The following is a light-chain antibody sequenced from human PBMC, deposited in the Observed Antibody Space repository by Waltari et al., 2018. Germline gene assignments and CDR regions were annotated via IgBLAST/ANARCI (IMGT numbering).Light chain of an antibody. Sequence: QSALTQPASVSGSPGQSITISCTGTSSDVGGYNHVSWYQPHPGKAPKLMIFEVSKRPLGVFNRFSGSKSGNPASRSISGLQAEDVADYYCSSYTTSSTRVFGGGTKLTVL. CDR3: SSYTTSSTRV. J-gene: IGLJ3*02. CDR1: SSDVGGYNH. V-gene: IGLV2-14*01. CDR2: EVS.